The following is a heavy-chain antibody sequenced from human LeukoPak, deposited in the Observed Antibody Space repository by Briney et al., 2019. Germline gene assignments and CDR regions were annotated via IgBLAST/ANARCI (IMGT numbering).Heavy chain of an antibody. CDR3: AKSSRIGYYYYGMDV. CDR2: ISGSGITT. D-gene: IGHD1-14*01. CDR1: GFSFSNYA. J-gene: IGHJ6*02. V-gene: IGHV3-23*01. Sequence: GGSLRLSCAASGFSFSNYAMSWARQAPGKGLEWVSGISGSGITTYDADSVKGRFTISRDNFKNTLYLQMNSLRAEDTAVYYCAKSSRIGYYYYGMDVWGQGTTVTVSS.